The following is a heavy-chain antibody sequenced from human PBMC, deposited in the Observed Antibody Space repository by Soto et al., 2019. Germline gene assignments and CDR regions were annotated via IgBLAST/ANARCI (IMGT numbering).Heavy chain of an antibody. CDR3: AKANCGGEGHHAFDS. Sequence: PGGSLRLSCAASGFTFDGYAMHLARQSPGKGLEWVSGISWNSGSIGYADSVKGRFTISRDNAKNSLYLQMNSLRAEHTDLSSCAKANCGGEGHHAFDSSGKGT. V-gene: IGHV3-9*01. D-gene: IGHD2-21*01. CDR2: ISWNSGSI. J-gene: IGHJ3*02. CDR1: GFTFDGYA.